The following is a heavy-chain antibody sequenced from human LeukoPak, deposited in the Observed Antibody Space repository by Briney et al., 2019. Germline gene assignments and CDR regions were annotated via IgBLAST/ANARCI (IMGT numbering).Heavy chain of an antibody. V-gene: IGHV4-59*01. Sequence: SETLSLTCAVSGGSINTYYWAWIRQPPGKGLEWIGYLDYDGNTNDNPSLKGRVTISVDTSKTQLSLKLASVTAEDTAVYYCARDSGATPNQINWFDPWGQGTLVTVSS. CDR3: ARDSGATPNQINWFDP. CDR1: GGSINTYY. D-gene: IGHD1-26*01. CDR2: LDYDGNT. J-gene: IGHJ5*02.